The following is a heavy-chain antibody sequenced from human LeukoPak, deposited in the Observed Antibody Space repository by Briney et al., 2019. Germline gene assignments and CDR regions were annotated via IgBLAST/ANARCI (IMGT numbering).Heavy chain of an antibody. CDR2: IYYSGST. D-gene: IGHD6-13*01. V-gene: IGHV4-39*07. CDR1: GGSISSSSYY. CDR3: ARLAAAGPLYYFDY. J-gene: IGHJ4*02. Sequence: SETLSLTCTVSGGSISSSSYYWGWIRQPPGKGLEWIGSIYYSGSTYYNPSLKSRVTISVDTSKNQFSLKLSSVTAADTAVYYCARLAAAGPLYYFDYWGQGTLVTVSS.